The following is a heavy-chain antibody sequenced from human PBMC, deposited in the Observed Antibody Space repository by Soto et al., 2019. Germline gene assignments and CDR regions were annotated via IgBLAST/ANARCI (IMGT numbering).Heavy chain of an antibody. D-gene: IGHD7-27*01. CDR3: VRELGLAY. CDR2: INKDGSQK. Sequence: GGSLRLSCAASGFTLSNYWMTWVRQAPGKGPEWVANINKDGSQKNYVDSVKGRFTIARDNGQNSLSLQINSLRVEDTAVYYCVRELGLAYWGRGALVTVSS. V-gene: IGHV3-7*03. J-gene: IGHJ4*02. CDR1: GFTLSNYW.